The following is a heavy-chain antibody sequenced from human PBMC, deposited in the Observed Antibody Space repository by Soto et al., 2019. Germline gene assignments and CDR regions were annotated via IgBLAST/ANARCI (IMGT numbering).Heavy chain of an antibody. CDR1: GFTFSNAW. CDR2: IKSKTDGGTT. D-gene: IGHD3-16*01. Sequence: GGSLRLSCAASGFTFSNAWMSWVRQAPGKGLEWVGRIKSKTDGGTTDYAAPVKGRFTISRDDSKNTLYLQMNSLKTEDTAMYYCPTVGGRGWYFDYWGQGTLVTVSS. CDR3: PTVGGRGWYFDY. V-gene: IGHV3-15*01. J-gene: IGHJ4*02.